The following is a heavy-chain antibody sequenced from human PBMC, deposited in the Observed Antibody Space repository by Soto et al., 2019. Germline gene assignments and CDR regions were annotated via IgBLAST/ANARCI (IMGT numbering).Heavy chain of an antibody. CDR3: ARDYRSGYDN. CDR2: VYYTGGS. D-gene: IGHD6-19*01. J-gene: IGHJ4*02. CDR1: EGSGSSLGYR. Sequence: PSETLSVTCSVSEGSGSSLGYRWSMICQPPGKGLEWIAYVYYTGGSYYNPSLKSRATISIDTSKNQFSLKMNSVTAADTAVYYCARDYRSGYDNWGQGVLVTVSS. V-gene: IGHV4-30-4*01.